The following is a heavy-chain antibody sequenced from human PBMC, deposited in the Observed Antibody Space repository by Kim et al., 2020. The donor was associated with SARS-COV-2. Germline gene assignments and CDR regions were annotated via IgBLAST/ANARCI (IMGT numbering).Heavy chain of an antibody. Sequence: GGSLRLSCAASGFTFSSYAMSWVRQAPGKGLEWVSALSGSGGSTYYADSVKGRFTISRDNAKNTVYLQMNSLRAEDTAVYHCAQTPYGSGPGYLQHWGQGSLVTVSS. CDR1: GFTFSSYA. CDR3: AQTPYGSGPGYLQH. CDR2: LSGSGGST. J-gene: IGHJ1*01. D-gene: IGHD3-10*01. V-gene: IGHV3-23*01.